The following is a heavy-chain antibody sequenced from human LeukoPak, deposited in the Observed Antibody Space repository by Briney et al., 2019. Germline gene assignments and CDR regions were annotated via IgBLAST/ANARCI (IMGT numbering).Heavy chain of an antibody. CDR1: GFTFSSYA. D-gene: IGHD6-13*01. CDR2: ISGSGGST. CDR3: AKDLKGGYFNRPVYYFDY. V-gene: IGHV3-23*01. Sequence: GGSLRLSCAASGFTFSSYAMSWVRQAPGKGLEWVSAISGSGGSTYYADSVKGRFTISRDNSKNTLCLQMNSLRAEDTAVYYCAKDLKGGYFNRPVYYFDYWGQGTLVTVSS. J-gene: IGHJ4*02.